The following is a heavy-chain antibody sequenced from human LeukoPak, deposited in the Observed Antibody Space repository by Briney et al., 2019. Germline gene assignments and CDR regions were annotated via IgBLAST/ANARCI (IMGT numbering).Heavy chain of an antibody. Sequence: PSETLSLTCTVSGGSISSRNYCWGWIRQPPGKGLEWIGNIYYSGGTYYNPSLKSRVTISVDTSKNQFSLKLSSVTAADTAVYYCARYDYVWGSYRPEETNWFDPWGQGTLVTVSS. CDR3: ARYDYVWGSYRPEETNWFDP. CDR1: GGSISSRNYC. J-gene: IGHJ5*02. CDR2: IYYSGGT. V-gene: IGHV4-39*07. D-gene: IGHD3-16*02.